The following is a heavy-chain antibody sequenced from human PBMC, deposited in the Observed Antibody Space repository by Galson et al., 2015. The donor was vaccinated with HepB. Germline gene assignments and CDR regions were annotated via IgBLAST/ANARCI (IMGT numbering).Heavy chain of an antibody. J-gene: IGHJ4*02. V-gene: IGHV3-30*03. D-gene: IGHD5-24*01. CDR1: GFTFSSYG. Sequence: SLRLSCAASGFTFSSYGMHWVRQAPGKGLEWVAVISYDGSNKYYADSVKGRFTISRDNSKNTLYLQMNSLRAEDTAVYYCAREDRDGYNSDGGYWGQGTLVTVSS. CDR2: ISYDGSNK. CDR3: AREDRDGYNSDGGY.